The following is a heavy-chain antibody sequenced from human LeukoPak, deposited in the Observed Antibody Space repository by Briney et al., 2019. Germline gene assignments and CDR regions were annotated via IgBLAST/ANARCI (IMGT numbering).Heavy chain of an antibody. J-gene: IGHJ4*02. D-gene: IGHD1-26*01. CDR3: ARGFLGATTSYDY. CDR2: INPNSGGT. Sequence: ASVKVSCKASGYTFTGYYMHWVRQVPGQALEWMGWINPNSGGTNYAQKFQGRVTMTRDTSISTAYMELSRLRSDDTAVYYCARGFLGATTSYDYWGQGTLVTVSS. CDR1: GYTFTGYY. V-gene: IGHV1-2*02.